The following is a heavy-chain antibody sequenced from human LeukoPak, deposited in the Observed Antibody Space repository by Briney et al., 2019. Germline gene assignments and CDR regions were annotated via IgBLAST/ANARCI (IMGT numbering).Heavy chain of an antibody. Sequence: SETLSLTCTVSGGSISTFYWTWIRQPPGKGLEWIGNVYYSGRAYYNPSLKGRVTISLDTSKTQFSLKLSSVTAADTAIYYCARETLEYYDSSGYSIFDYWGQGTLVTVS. CDR2: VYYSGRA. J-gene: IGHJ4*02. CDR3: ARETLEYYDSSGYSIFDY. V-gene: IGHV4-59*01. D-gene: IGHD3-22*01. CDR1: GGSISTFY.